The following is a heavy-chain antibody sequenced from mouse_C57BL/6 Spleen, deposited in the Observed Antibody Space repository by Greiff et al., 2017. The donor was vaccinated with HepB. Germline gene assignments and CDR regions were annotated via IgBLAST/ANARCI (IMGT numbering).Heavy chain of an antibody. Sequence: VKLMESGPGLVQPSQSLSITCTVSGFSLTSYGVHWVRQSPGKGLEWLGVIWSGGSTDYNAAFISRLSISKDNSKSQVFFKMNSLQADDTAIYYCASYYSNFFAYWGQGTLVTVSA. J-gene: IGHJ3*01. V-gene: IGHV2-2*01. CDR3: ASYYSNFFAY. CDR2: IWSGGST. CDR1: GFSLTSYG. D-gene: IGHD2-5*01.